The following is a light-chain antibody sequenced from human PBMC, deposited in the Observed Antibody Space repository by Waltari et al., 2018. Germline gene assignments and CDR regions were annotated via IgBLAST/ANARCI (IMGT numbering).Light chain of an antibody. CDR3: HSRDTTSTRL. CDR2: GQN. V-gene: IGLV3-19*01. CDR1: SPRRFS. J-gene: IGLJ2*01. Sequence: SSELTQDPAVSVALGQQVRITCQGESPRRFSASWYQQRPGQAPILVLYGQNNRPSGIPDRFSGSTSGNTASLTITRAQAEDEGDYFCHSRDTTSTRLFGGGTRVTV.